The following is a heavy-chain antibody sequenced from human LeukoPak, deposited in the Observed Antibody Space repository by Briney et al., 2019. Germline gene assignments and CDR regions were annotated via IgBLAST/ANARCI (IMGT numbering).Heavy chain of an antibody. V-gene: IGHV4-61*02. Sequence: PSETLSLTCTVSGGSINSGSYYWSWIRQPAGKGLEWIGRIYTSGSTSYNPSLKSRVTISVDTSKNQFSLKLSSVTAADTAVYYCARHQFMPGEYPYAFDIWGQGTMVTVSS. CDR1: GGSINSGSYY. CDR3: ARHQFMPGEYPYAFDI. D-gene: IGHD2/OR15-2a*01. J-gene: IGHJ3*02. CDR2: IYTSGST.